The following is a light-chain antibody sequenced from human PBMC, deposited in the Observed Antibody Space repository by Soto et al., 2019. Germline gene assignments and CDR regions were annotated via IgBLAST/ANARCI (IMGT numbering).Light chain of an antibody. CDR3: QQYNNWPQT. CDR1: QTISSY. J-gene: IGKJ1*01. Sequence: VVSQAAATLSLSPRERATLSCRASQTISSYVAWYQLKDGKVPRLVIYGASTRETEIPARFSGSGSGTEFTLTISSLQSEDFARYYCQQYNNWPQTFGQGTKVDIK. CDR2: GAS. V-gene: IGKV3-15*01.